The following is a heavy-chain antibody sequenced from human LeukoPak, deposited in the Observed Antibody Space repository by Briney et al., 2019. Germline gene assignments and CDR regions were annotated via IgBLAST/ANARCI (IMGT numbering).Heavy chain of an antibody. CDR3: TRVSSGGEWDAFDI. V-gene: IGHV3-49*04. D-gene: IGHD2-21*01. J-gene: IGHJ3*02. CDR1: GFTFGDYA. CDR2: IRSKAYGGTT. Sequence: GGSLRLSCTASGFTFGDYAISWVRQAPGKGLEWVGFIRSKAYGGTTEYAASVKGRFTISRDDSKSIAYLQMNSLQTEDTAVCYCTRVSSGGEWDAFDIWGQGTMVTVSS.